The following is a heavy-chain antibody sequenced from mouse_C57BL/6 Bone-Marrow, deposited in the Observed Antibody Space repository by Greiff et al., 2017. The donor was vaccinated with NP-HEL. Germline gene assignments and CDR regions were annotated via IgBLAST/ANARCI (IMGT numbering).Heavy chain of an antibody. CDR2: IYPGDGDT. D-gene: IGHD1-1*01. CDR1: GYAFSSSW. J-gene: IGHJ4*01. CDR3: AIITTAYYFAMDY. V-gene: IGHV1-82*01. Sequence: QVQLQQSGPELVKPGASVKISCKASGYAFSSSWMNWVKQRPGKGLEWIGRIYPGDGDTNYNGKFKGKATLTADKSSSTAYMQLSSLTSEDSAVYFCAIITTAYYFAMDYQGKGTSVTVSS.